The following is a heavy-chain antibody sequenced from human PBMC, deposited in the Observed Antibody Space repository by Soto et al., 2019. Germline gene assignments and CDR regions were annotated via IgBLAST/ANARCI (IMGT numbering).Heavy chain of an antibody. Sequence: PGGSLRLSCAASGFPFSSYAMSWVRQAPGKGLEWVAVIWYDGSNKYYADSVKGRFTISRDNSKNTLYLQMNSLRAEDTAVYYCARVDYFDYWGQGTLVTVSS. J-gene: IGHJ4*02. CDR3: ARVDYFDY. CDR2: IWYDGSNK. D-gene: IGHD2-15*01. CDR1: GFPFSSYA. V-gene: IGHV3-33*08.